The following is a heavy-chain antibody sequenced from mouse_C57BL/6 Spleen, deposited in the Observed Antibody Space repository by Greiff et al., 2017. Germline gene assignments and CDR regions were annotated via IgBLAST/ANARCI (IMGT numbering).Heavy chain of an antibody. CDR3: ARDGSSGDYYAMDY. J-gene: IGHJ4*01. Sequence: EVQRVESGGGLVKPGGSLKLSCAASGFTFSSYAMSWVRQTPEKRLEWVATISDGGSYTYYPDNVKGRFTISRDNAKNNLYLQMSHLKSEDTAMYYCARDGSSGDYYAMDYWGQGTSVTVSS. D-gene: IGHD1-1*01. CDR2: ISDGGSYT. CDR1: GFTFSSYA. V-gene: IGHV5-4*01.